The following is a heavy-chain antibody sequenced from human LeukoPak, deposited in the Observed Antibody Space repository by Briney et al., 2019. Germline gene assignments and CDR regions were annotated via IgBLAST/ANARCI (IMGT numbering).Heavy chain of an antibody. D-gene: IGHD3-10*01. CDR2: IYYSGST. V-gene: IGHV4-59*01. J-gene: IGHJ6*02. Sequence: PSETLSLTCTVFGGSTSSYYWSWIRQPPGKGLEWIGYIYYSGSTKYNPSLKSRVTISVDTSKNQFSLKVSSVTAADTAVYYCASGDRPLDVWGQGTTVTVSS. CDR3: ASGDRPLDV. CDR1: GGSTSSYY.